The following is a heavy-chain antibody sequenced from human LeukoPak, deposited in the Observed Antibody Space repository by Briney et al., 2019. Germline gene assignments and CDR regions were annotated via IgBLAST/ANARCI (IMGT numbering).Heavy chain of an antibody. CDR1: GFTFSSYG. CDR2: IRYDGSNK. V-gene: IGHV3-30*02. J-gene: IGHJ6*03. D-gene: IGHD1-26*01. Sequence: PGGSLRLSCAASGFTFSSYGMHWVRQAPGKGREWVAFIRYDGSNKYYTDSVKGRFTISGDNSKNTLYLQMNSLRAEDTAVYYCAKGRGWEASYYYYYMDVWGKGTTVTISS. CDR3: AKGRGWEASYYYYYMDV.